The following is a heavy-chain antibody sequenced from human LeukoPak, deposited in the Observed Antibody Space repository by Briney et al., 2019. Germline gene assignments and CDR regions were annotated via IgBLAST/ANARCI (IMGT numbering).Heavy chain of an antibody. CDR2: INHSGST. V-gene: IGHV4-34*01. CDR3: ARLIAAAPN. Sequence: SGTLSLTCAVYGGSFSGYYWSWIRQPPGKGLEWIGEINHSGSTNYNPSLKSRVTISVDTSKNQFSLKLSSVTAADTAVYYCARLIAAAPNWGQGTLVTVSS. CDR1: GGSFSGYY. D-gene: IGHD6-13*01. J-gene: IGHJ4*02.